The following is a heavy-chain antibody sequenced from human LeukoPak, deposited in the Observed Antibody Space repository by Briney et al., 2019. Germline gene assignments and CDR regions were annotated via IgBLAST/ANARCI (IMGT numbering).Heavy chain of an antibody. J-gene: IGHJ1*01. CDR2: VRYDGSNK. CDR1: GFTFSNYG. CDR3: AKDAYYAH. V-gene: IGHV3-30*02. D-gene: IGHD3-3*01. Sequence: GGSLRLSCAASGFTFSNYGMHWVRQAPGKGLEWVAFVRYDGSNKYYADSVKGRFTSSRDNSRNTLYLQMNSLRAEDTAVYYCAKDAYYAHWGQGTLVTVSS.